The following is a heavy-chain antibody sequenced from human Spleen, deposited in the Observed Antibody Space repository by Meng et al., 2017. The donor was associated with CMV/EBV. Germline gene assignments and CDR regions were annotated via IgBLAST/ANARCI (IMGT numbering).Heavy chain of an antibody. V-gene: IGHV3-21*01. J-gene: IGHJ4*02. CDR1: GFTFTSYS. Sequence: GESLKISCAASGFTFTSYSMNWVRQAPGKGLEWVSSITSSSSYIYYAHSVKGRFTISRDNAKNSLSLQMNSLRAEDTAVYYCAKELSEDYWGQGTLVTVSS. CDR3: AKELSEDY. CDR2: ITSSSSYI. D-gene: IGHD3-10*01.